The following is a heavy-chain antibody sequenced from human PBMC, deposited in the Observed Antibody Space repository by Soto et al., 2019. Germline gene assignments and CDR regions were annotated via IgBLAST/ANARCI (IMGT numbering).Heavy chain of an antibody. V-gene: IGHV3-30*02. Sequence: GGSLRLSCAVPGGIFHGYGMHWVRQAPGKGLEWVAIIRFDGSNEEYADSVKGRFTISRDNSKNTLYLQMNSLRAEDTAVYYCAKDMYYYGSGSYGVFDYWGQGTLVTVSS. CDR2: IRFDGSNE. CDR1: GGIFHGYG. J-gene: IGHJ4*02. CDR3: AKDMYYYGSGSYGVFDY. D-gene: IGHD3-10*01.